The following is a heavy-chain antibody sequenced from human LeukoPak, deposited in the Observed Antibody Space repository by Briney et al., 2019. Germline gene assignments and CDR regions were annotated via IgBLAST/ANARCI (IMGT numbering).Heavy chain of an antibody. Sequence: SETLSLTCTVSGGSTSSYYWSWIRQPPGKGLEWIGYIYYSGSTNYNPSLKSRVTISVDTSKNQFSLKLSSVTAADTAVYYCARHGDYYDSSGYYLDWGQGTLVTVSS. CDR2: IYYSGST. CDR1: GGSTSSYY. J-gene: IGHJ4*02. V-gene: IGHV4-59*08. D-gene: IGHD3-22*01. CDR3: ARHGDYYDSSGYYLD.